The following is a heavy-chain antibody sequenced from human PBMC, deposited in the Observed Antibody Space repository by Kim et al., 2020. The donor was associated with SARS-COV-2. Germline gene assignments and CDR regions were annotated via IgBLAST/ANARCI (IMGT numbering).Heavy chain of an antibody. D-gene: IGHD6-19*01. V-gene: IGHV4-4*07. Sequence: TYSTSLKSRVTMSVDTSKNQFSLKLSSVTAADTAVYYCARQAAVAGTLDYWGQGTLVTVSS. J-gene: IGHJ4*02. CDR3: ARQAAVAGTLDY.